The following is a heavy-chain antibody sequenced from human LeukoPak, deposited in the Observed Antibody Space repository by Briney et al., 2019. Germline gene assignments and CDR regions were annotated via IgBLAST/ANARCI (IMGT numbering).Heavy chain of an antibody. Sequence: SVKVSCKASGGTFSSYAISWVRQAPGQGLEWMGGIIPIFGTANYAQKFQGRGTITTDESTSTAYMELSSLRSEDTAVYYCARGRFWSGYYRHYYYMDVWGKGTTVTVSS. CDR1: GGTFSSYA. CDR2: IIPIFGTA. V-gene: IGHV1-69*05. D-gene: IGHD3-3*01. CDR3: ARGRFWSGYYRHYYYMDV. J-gene: IGHJ6*03.